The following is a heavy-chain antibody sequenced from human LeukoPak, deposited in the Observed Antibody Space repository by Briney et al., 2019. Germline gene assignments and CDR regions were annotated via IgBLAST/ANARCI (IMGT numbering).Heavy chain of an antibody. Sequence: PSETLSLTCAVYGASFSGYYWSCIRQPPGKWLEWIGEINHSGSTDYNPSLKSRVTISVDTAKNQFSLKLSSVTAADTAVYYGASLPGIAAAVQEPYYFDYWGQGTLVTVSS. CDR1: GASFSGYY. CDR2: INHSGST. D-gene: IGHD6-13*01. J-gene: IGHJ4*02. CDR3: ASLPGIAAAVQEPYYFDY. V-gene: IGHV4-34*01.